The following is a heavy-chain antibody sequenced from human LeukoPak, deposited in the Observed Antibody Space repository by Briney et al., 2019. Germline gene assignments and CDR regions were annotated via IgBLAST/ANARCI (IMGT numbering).Heavy chain of an antibody. CDR3: TRDAGDYGGAGSYPDF. CDR1: GVTFTRLV. V-gene: IGHV1-69*13. Sequence: ASVKVSCKASGVTFTRLVVSWVRQAPGQGLEWMGQIIPYFGTSNYAQTFQGRVTLTADEATNTAYMELSRLTSDDTAVYYCTRDAGDYGGAGSYPDFWGQGTLVTVSS. D-gene: IGHD3-10*01. J-gene: IGHJ4*02. CDR2: IIPYFGTS.